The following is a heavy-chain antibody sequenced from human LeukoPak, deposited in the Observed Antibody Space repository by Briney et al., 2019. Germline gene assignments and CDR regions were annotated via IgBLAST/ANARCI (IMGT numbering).Heavy chain of an antibody. D-gene: IGHD4-17*01. CDR3: ARAPTVTGGYFDY. Sequence: GASVKVSCKASGYTFTSYGISWVRQAPGQGGEGMGWISAYNGNTNYAQKLQGRVTITTDTSMSTAYMELRSLRSDDTAVYYCARAPTVTGGYFDYWGQGTLVTVSS. V-gene: IGHV1-18*01. CDR2: ISAYNGNT. CDR1: GYTFTSYG. J-gene: IGHJ4*02.